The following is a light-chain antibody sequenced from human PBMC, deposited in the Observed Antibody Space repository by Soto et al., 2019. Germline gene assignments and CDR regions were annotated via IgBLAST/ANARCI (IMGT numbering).Light chain of an antibody. J-gene: IGKJ2*01. V-gene: IGKV1-39*01. CDR3: KQSTGIQYT. CDR1: QTIDTY. CDR2: ATS. Sequence: DIQMTQSPSSLSASVGDRVTITCRASQTIDTYLNWYQQNPGKAPKLLIYATSTLKNGVPSRFSGSGSGTDFTLTISSLQPEDFATYYCKQSTGIQYTFGQGKKLELK.